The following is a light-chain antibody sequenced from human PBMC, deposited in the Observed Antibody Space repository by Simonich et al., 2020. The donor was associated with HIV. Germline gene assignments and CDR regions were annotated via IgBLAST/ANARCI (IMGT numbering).Light chain of an antibody. CDR2: DAS. Sequence: EIVLTQSPGTLSLSPGERATLSCRASQRISSRFLAWYQQKPGLAPRLLIYDASTRATGIPDRFSGSGSGTDYTLTISRLEPEDFAVYYCQQRSNWPPLTFGGGTKVEIK. J-gene: IGKJ4*01. CDR1: QRISSRF. CDR3: QQRSNWPPLT. V-gene: IGKV3D-20*02.